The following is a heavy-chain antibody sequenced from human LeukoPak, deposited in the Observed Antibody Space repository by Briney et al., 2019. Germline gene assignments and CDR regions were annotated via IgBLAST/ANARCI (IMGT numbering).Heavy chain of an antibody. Sequence: LAGGSLRLSCAASGFTLSTYGMHWVRQAPGKGLEWVAFIRYDGGNKYYADSVKGRFIISRDNSKNTLYLQMNSLRAEDTAVYYCAKVNAGSGWYRGFDYWGQGTLVTVSS. CDR2: IRYDGGNK. CDR1: GFTLSTYG. CDR3: AKVNAGSGWYRGFDY. J-gene: IGHJ4*02. V-gene: IGHV3-30*02. D-gene: IGHD6-19*01.